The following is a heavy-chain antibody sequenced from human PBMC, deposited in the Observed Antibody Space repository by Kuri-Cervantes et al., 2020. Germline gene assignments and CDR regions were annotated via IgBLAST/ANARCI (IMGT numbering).Heavy chain of an antibody. CDR1: GYTFTSYG. J-gene: IGHJ5*02. CDR3: ATPYCSSTSCPYNWFDP. Sequence: ASVKVSCKASGYTFTSYGISWVRQAPGQGLEWMGWISAYNGNTNYAQKLQGRVTMTTDTSTSTAYMELRSLRSDDTAVYYCATPYCSSTSCPYNWFDPWGQGTLVTVSS. D-gene: IGHD2-2*01. CDR2: ISAYNGNT. V-gene: IGHV1-18*01.